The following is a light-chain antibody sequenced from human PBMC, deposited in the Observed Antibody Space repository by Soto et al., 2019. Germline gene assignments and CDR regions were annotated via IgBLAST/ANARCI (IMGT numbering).Light chain of an antibody. CDR1: QSVRSSY. V-gene: IGKV3-20*01. CDR3: QQYGSSPS. Sequence: EIVLTQSPGTMALSPGKISPLSCRASQSVRSSYLAWYQQKRGQAPRLLIYGASSRATGIPDSFSGGASGTEFTLTISRLEPEDFAVYYCQQYGSSPSFGQGTQVDIK. CDR2: GAS. J-gene: IGKJ1*01.